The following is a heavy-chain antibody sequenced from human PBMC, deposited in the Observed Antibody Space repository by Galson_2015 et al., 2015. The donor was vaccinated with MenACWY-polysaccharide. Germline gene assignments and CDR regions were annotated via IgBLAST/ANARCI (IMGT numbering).Heavy chain of an antibody. D-gene: IGHD3-3*01. CDR2: IYSSDSDT. CDR3: ARVSGYYSADY. CDR1: W. Sequence: WIGWVRQMPGKGLEWMGIIYSSDSDTRYSPSFQGQVSISVDKSISTAYLQWSSLKASDTAMYYCARVSGYYSADYWGQGTLVTVSS. V-gene: IGHV5-51*01. J-gene: IGHJ4*02.